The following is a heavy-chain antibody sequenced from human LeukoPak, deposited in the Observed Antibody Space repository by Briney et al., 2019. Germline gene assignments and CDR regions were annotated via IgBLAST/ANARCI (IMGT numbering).Heavy chain of an antibody. Sequence: GGSLRLSCAASGFTFDNYAMNWVRQVPGKGLEWISLISWNSGTIGYADSLKGRFTISRDNAENSLYLQMNSLRAEDTGVYYCARDGHYTIYELRFDYWGQGALVTVSS. CDR3: ARDGHYTIYELRFDY. CDR1: GFTFDNYA. J-gene: IGHJ4*02. D-gene: IGHD5/OR15-5a*01. V-gene: IGHV3-9*01. CDR2: ISWNSGTI.